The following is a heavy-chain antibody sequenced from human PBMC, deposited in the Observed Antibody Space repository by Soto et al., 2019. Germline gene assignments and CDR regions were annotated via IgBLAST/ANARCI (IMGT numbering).Heavy chain of an antibody. J-gene: IGHJ4*02. CDR1: GFTFSSYA. D-gene: IGHD3-22*01. CDR2: ISGSGGST. V-gene: IGHV3-23*01. Sequence: GGSLRLSCAASGFTFSSYAMSWVRQAPGKGLEWVSAISGSGGSTYYADSVKGRFTISRDNSKNTLYLQMNSLRAEDTAVYYCAKEGRITMIVVVTTPDYWGQGTLVTVYS. CDR3: AKEGRITMIVVVTTPDY.